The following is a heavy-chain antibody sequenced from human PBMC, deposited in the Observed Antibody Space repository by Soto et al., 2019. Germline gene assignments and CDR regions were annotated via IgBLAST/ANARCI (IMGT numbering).Heavy chain of an antibody. CDR3: AKTTAMVPYYFDY. CDR2: ISGSGGST. V-gene: IGHV3-23*01. Sequence: PGGSLRLSFAASGFTFSSYAMSWVRQSPGKGLEWVSAISGSGGSTYYADSVKGRFTISRDNSKNTLYLQMNSLRAEDTAVYYCAKTTAMVPYYFDYWGQGTLVTVSS. D-gene: IGHD5-18*01. CDR1: GFTFSSYA. J-gene: IGHJ4*02.